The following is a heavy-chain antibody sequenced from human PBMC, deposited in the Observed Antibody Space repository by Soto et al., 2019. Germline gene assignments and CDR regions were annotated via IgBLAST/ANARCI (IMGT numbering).Heavy chain of an antibody. V-gene: IGHV1-69*01. J-gene: IGHJ6*02. CDR2: IIPIFGTA. CDR3: ARVSFGGYSYGYEGIYYYYGMDV. D-gene: IGHD5-18*01. CDR1: GGTFSSYA. Sequence: KVSFKASGGTFSSYAISWVRQAPGQGLEWMGGIIPIFGTANYAQKFQGRVTITADESTSTAYMELSSLRSEDTAVYYCARVSFGGYSYGYEGIYYYYGMDVWGQGTTVTSP.